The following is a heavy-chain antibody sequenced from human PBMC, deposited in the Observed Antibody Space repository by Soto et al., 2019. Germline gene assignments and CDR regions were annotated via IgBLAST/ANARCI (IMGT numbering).Heavy chain of an antibody. V-gene: IGHV2-5*02. CDR2: IYWDDDK. CDR3: ASRRRWSSNWDSGWFDP. Sequence: QITLEESGPARVNPTQALALTCNFSGFSLRTSGVGVGWIRQSPGKALEWLAVIYWDDDKRYNPSLRTRLTITKDTSKHQVVLLMNNVDPVDTATYYCASRRRWSSNWDSGWFDPWGQGILVTVSS. D-gene: IGHD3-10*01. CDR1: GFSLRTSGVG. J-gene: IGHJ5*02.